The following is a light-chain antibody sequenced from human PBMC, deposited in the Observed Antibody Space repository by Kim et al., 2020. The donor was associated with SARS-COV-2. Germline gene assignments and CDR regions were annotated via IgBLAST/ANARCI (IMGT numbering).Light chain of an antibody. CDR1: QSVDRW. CDR3: QQYSTYSYS. J-gene: IGKJ2*03. V-gene: IGKV1-5*01. CDR2: DAT. Sequence: SASIGERVSITCRASQSVDRWLAWYQQRPGKAPKLLIYDATDLKSGVPSRFSGRGSGTEFTLTITSLQPDDFGTYYCQQYSTYSYSLGQGTKLEI.